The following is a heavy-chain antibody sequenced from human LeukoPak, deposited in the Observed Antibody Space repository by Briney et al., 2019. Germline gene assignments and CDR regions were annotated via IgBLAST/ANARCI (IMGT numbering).Heavy chain of an antibody. CDR1: GYTFTSYG. CDR3: ARDKNNSNNLYDSSGYYSGYFDY. CDR2: FSAYNGNT. Sequence: ASVKVSRKASGYTFTSYGISWVRQAPGQGLEWMGWFSAYNGNTNYAQKLQGRVTMTTDTSTSTAYMELRSLRSEDTAVYYCARDKNNSNNLYDSSGYYSGYFDYWGQGTLVTVSS. D-gene: IGHD3-22*01. V-gene: IGHV1-18*01. J-gene: IGHJ4*02.